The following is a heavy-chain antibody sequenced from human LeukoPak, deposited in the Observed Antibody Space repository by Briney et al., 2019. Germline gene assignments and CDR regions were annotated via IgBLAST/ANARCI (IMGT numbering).Heavy chain of an antibody. CDR3: VREGNELLSKNFDY. J-gene: IGHJ4*02. CDR1: GFTFTAYY. D-gene: IGHD2-21*02. Sequence: ASVTVSCKASGFTFTAYYIHWVRQAPGQGLEGMGYINPHSGGTSSPQKFQGRVTMTTDTSISAAYMELSSLISDDTAMYYCVREGNELLSKNFDYWGQGTLVTVSS. CDR2: INPHSGGT. V-gene: IGHV1-2*02.